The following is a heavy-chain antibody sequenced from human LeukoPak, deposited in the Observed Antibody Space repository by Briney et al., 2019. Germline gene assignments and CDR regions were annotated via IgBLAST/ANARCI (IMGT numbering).Heavy chain of an antibody. CDR1: GFTFSSYA. D-gene: IGHD3-10*01. Sequence: GGSLRLSCAASGFTFSSYAMSWVRQAPGKGLEWVSAISGSGGSIYYADSVKGRFTISRDNSKNTLYLQMNSLRAEDTAVYYCEKISTWVLGVFDYWGQGTTVTVSS. CDR2: ISGSGGSI. CDR3: EKISTWVLGVFDY. V-gene: IGHV3-23*01. J-gene: IGHJ4*02.